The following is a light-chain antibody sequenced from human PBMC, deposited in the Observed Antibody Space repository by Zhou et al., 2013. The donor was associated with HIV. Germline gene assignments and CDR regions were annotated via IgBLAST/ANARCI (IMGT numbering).Light chain of an antibody. CDR3: QQYGSSPRYT. CDR1: QSVSSTY. J-gene: IGKJ2*01. Sequence: ETVLTQSPGTLSLSPGERATLSCRASQSVSSTYLAWYQHKPGQAPRLLIYGASSRATGIPDRFSGSGSGTDFTLTISGLEPEDFAVYYCQQYGSSPRYTFGQGTKLEIK. CDR2: GAS. V-gene: IGKV3-20*01.